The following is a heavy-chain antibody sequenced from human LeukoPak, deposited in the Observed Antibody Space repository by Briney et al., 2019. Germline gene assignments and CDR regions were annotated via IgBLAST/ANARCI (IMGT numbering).Heavy chain of an antibody. V-gene: IGHV2-5*02. CDR3: AHRLVDYGDFDNWFDP. J-gene: IGHJ5*02. CDR1: GFSLSTSGVG. Sequence: SGPTLLQPTQTLTLTCTFSGFSLSTSGVGVGWIRQPPGKALEWLPLIYWDDDKRYSPSLKSRLTITKDTSKNQVVLTMTNMDPVDTATYYCAHRLVDYGDFDNWFDPWGQGTLVTVSS. CDR2: IYWDDDK. D-gene: IGHD4-17*01.